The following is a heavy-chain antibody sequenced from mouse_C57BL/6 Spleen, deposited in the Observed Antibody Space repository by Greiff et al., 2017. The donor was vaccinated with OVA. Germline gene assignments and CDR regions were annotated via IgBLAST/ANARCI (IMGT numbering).Heavy chain of an antibody. CDR1: GYTFPSYD. J-gene: IGHJ3*01. CDR3: ARHYYGSSYWFAY. CDR2: IYPRDGST. V-gene: IGHV1-85*01. D-gene: IGHD1-1*01. Sequence: QVKLVESGPELVKPGASVKLSCKASGYTFPSYDINWVKQRPGQGLEWIGWIYPRDGSTKYNEKFKGKATLTVDTSSSTAYMELHSLTSEDSAVYFCARHYYGSSYWFAYWGQGTLVTVSA.